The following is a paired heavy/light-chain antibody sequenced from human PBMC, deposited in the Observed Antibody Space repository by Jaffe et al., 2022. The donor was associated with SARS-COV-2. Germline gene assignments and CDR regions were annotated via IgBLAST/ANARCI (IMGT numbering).Light chain of an antibody. J-gene: IGLJ3*02. Sequence: QSVLTQPPSASGTPGQRVTISCSGSSSNIGTNYVYWYQQLPGTAPKLLIYKNNQWPSGVPDRFSGSKSGTSASLAISGLRSEDEADYYCAVWDDSLSDRVFGGGTKLTVL. CDR1: SSNIGTNY. CDR3: AVWDDSLSDRV. V-gene: IGLV1-47*01. CDR2: KNN.
Heavy chain of an antibody. V-gene: IGHV4-34*01. Sequence: QVQLQQWGAGLLKPSETLSLTCAVYGGSFSGYYWSWIRQPPGKGLEWIGEINPGGRTNYKPSLKSRVTLSLDTSKNQFTLKLRSVTAADTAVYYCARDYDSSGYYYPWGQGTLVTVSS. D-gene: IGHD3-22*01. CDR2: INPGGRT. CDR1: GGSFSGYY. CDR3: ARDYDSSGYYYP. J-gene: IGHJ5*02.